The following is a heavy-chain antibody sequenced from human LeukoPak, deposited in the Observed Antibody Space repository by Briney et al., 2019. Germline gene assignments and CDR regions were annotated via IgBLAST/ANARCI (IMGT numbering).Heavy chain of an antibody. CDR2: IYHSGST. J-gene: IGHJ4*02. CDR1: GYSISSGYY. V-gene: IGHV4-38-2*02. CDR3: ARDPILRL. Sequence: PSETLSLICTVSGYSISSGYYWGWIRQPPGKGLEWIGSIYHSGSTYYNPSLKSRVTISVDTSKNQFSLKLSSVTAADTAVYYCARDPILRLWGQGTLVTVSS.